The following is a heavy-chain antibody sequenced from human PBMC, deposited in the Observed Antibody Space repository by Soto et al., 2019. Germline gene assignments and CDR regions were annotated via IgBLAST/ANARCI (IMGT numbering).Heavy chain of an antibody. CDR3: ARVRFPSAPRRPLDYYFMDV. CDR2: ISGAGSGG. V-gene: IGHV3-23*04. Sequence: VQLVESGGGLVQPGGSLRLSCAASGFTFGSYAMTWVRQVPGKGLGWVPGISGAGSGGYYSDSVGARFTISRDNPKNLLYLQMNTLRAEDTAVYFCARVRFPSAPRRPLDYYFMDVWGNGTTITVSS. CDR1: GFTFGSYA. J-gene: IGHJ6*03. D-gene: IGHD6-6*01.